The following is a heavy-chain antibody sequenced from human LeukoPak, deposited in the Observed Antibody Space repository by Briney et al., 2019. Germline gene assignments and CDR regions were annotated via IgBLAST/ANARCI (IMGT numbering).Heavy chain of an antibody. Sequence: PSETLSLTRTVSGGSISSSTYYWGWIRQPPGKGLEWIGSISYSGSTYYNPSLRSRVTISVDTSKNQFSLRLSSVTAADTAVYYCARTPGRVGCSRTSCLNFDYWGQGTLVTVSS. CDR3: ARTPGRVGCSRTSCLNFDY. V-gene: IGHV4-39*01. CDR1: GGSISSSTYY. CDR2: ISYSGST. D-gene: IGHD2-2*01. J-gene: IGHJ4*02.